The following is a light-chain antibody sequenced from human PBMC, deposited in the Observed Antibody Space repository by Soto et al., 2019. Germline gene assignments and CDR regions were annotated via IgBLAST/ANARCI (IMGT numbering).Light chain of an antibody. V-gene: IGKV3-20*01. CDR2: GAS. J-gene: IGKJ1*01. Sequence: EIVLTQSPGTLSLSPGERATLSCRASQSVSSSYLAWYQQKPGQAPRLLIYGASSRATGIPDRFSGSGSGTDFTLNISRLEPEDFAVYYCQRNCSSPQWRFGRWRKVDMK. CDR3: QRNCSSPQWR. CDR1: QSVSSSY.